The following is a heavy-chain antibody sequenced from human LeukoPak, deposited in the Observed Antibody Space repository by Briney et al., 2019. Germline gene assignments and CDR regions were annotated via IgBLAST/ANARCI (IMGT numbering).Heavy chain of an antibody. CDR1: GGSISSYY. J-gene: IGHJ6*03. D-gene: IGHD2-15*01. CDR2: IYYSGST. V-gene: IGHV4-59*01. CDR3: ARSVEGYCRGGSCYYYSYYMDV. Sequence: SETLSLTCTVSGGSISSYYWSWIRQPPGKGMEWGGYIYYSGSTNYNPSLKSRVTISVDTSKTQFSLKLSSVTAADTALYYCARSVEGYCRGGSCYYYSYYMDVWGKGTTVTVSS.